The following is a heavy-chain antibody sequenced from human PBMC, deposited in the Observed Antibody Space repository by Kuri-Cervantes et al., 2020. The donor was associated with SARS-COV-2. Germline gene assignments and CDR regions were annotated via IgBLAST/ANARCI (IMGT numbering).Heavy chain of an antibody. Sequence: ASVKVSCKASGYTFTSYGISWVRQAPGQGLEWMGWISAYNGNTNYAQKLQGRVTMTTDTSTSTAYMELRSLRSDDTAVYYRARDPNYDSSGYYGFTFDYWGQGTLVTVSS. CDR1: GYTFTSYG. V-gene: IGHV1-18*01. D-gene: IGHD3-22*01. J-gene: IGHJ4*02. CDR2: ISAYNGNT. CDR3: ARDPNYDSSGYYGFTFDY.